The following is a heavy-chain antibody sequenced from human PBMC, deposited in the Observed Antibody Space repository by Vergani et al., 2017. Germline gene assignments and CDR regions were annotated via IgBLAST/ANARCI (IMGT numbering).Heavy chain of an antibody. CDR1: GYTFTSYG. J-gene: IGHJ6*03. CDR3: ARNNPQENYDFWSGYEGNHYYYYMDV. V-gene: IGHV1-18*01. Sequence: QVQLVQSGAEVKKPGASVKVSCKASGYTFTSYGISWVRQAPGQGLEWMGWISAYNGNTNYAQKLQGRVTMTTDTSTSTAYMELSSLRSEDTAVYYCARNNPQENYDFWSGYEGNHYYYYMDVWGKGTTVTVSS. D-gene: IGHD3-3*01. CDR2: ISAYNGNT.